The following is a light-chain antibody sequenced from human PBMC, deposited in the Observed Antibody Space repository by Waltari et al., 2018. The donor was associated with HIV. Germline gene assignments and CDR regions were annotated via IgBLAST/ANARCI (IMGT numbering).Light chain of an antibody. CDR3: SSYTSSNMV. V-gene: IGLV2-14*03. J-gene: IGLJ3*02. CDR1: SSDVGGYNY. CDR2: DVS. Sequence: QSALTQPASVSGSPGQSITISCTGTSSDVGGYNYVSWYQQHPGKAPKLMIYDVSNRPSGVSNRFSGSKSGNTASLTSSGLQAEDEAAYCCSSYTSSNMVFGGGTKLTVL.